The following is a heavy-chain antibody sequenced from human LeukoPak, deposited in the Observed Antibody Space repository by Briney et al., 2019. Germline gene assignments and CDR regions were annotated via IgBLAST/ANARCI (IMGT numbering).Heavy chain of an antibody. D-gene: IGHD2-2*02. CDR3: ARDSGGRYCSSTSCYTSGY. CDR2: ISYDGSNK. J-gene: IGHJ4*02. V-gene: IGHV3-30-3*01. CDR1: GFTFSSYA. Sequence: GGSLRLPCAASGFTFSSYAMHWVRQAPGKGLEGGAVISYDGSNKYYADSVKGRFTISRDNSKNTLYLQMNSLRAEDTAVYYCARDSGGRYCSSTSCYTSGYWGQGTLVTVSS.